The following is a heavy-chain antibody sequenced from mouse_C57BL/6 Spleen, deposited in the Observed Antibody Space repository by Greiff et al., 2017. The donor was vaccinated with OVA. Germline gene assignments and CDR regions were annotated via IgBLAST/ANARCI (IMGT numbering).Heavy chain of an antibody. CDR2: IYPGSGNT. V-gene: IGHV1-66*01. CDR1: GYSFTSYS. Sequence: QVQLQQSGPGLVKPGASVKISCKASGYSFTSYSIHWVKQRPGQGLEWIGGIYPGSGNTKYNEKFKGKATLTADKSSITAYMQISSLTSEDSAVYYCARDSSGYYFDYWGKGTTLTVSS. CDR3: ARDSSGYYFDY. D-gene: IGHD3-2*02. J-gene: IGHJ2*01.